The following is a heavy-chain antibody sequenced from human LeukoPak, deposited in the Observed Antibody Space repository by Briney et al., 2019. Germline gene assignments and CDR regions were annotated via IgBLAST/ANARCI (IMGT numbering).Heavy chain of an antibody. V-gene: IGHV1-8*01. D-gene: IGHD2-15*01. CDR2: MYPNSGNT. CDR1: GYTFTSYD. J-gene: IGHJ4*02. CDR3: ARGPLYCCSGSCYSIYFDY. Sequence: GASVKGSCKASGYTFTSYDIKWVRQATGQGLECMGWMYPNSGNTGYAQKFRGRVTMTRNTSISTAYMELSSLRSEDTAVYYCARGPLYCCSGSCYSIYFDYWGQGTLVTVSS.